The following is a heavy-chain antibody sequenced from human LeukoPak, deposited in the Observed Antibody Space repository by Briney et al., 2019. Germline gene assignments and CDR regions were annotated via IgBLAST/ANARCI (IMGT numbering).Heavy chain of an antibody. J-gene: IGHJ6*02. Sequence: PGGSLRLSCAASGFTFSSSWMHSVRRAPGQGLVWVSRINNDGSTTNYVDSVKGRFTISRDNAKNTLYLQMNSLRAEDTAVFYCVRDRFYGMDVWGQGTTVTVSS. CDR2: INNDGSTT. CDR1: GFTFSSSW. CDR3: VRDRFYGMDV. V-gene: IGHV3-74*01.